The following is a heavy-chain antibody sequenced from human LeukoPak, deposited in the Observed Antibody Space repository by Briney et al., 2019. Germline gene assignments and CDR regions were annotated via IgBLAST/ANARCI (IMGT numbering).Heavy chain of an antibody. J-gene: IGHJ4*02. Sequence: TGGSLRLSCAASGFTFTNYWMHWVRQAPGMGLVWVSRLPPDELGIIYADSVKGRFTVSRDNAKNTVYLQMNSLRAEDTAVYYCARGFSDSDLDYWGQGTLVTVSS. CDR2: LPPDELGI. D-gene: IGHD3-3*02. CDR1: GFTFTNYW. V-gene: IGHV3-74*01. CDR3: ARGFSDSDLDY.